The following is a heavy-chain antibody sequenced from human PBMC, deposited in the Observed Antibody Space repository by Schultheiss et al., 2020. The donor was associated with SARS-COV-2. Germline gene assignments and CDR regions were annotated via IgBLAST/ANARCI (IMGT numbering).Heavy chain of an antibody. V-gene: IGHV4-39*07. Sequence: SETLSLTCTVSGGSISSSSYYWGWIRQPPGKGLEWIGSIYYSGSTYYNPSLKSRVTISVDTSKNQFSLKLSSVTAADTAVYYCARDRLGCSSTSCYLGGWFDPWGQGTLVTVSS. D-gene: IGHD2-2*01. CDR1: GGSISSSSYY. J-gene: IGHJ5*02. CDR2: IYYSGST. CDR3: ARDRLGCSSTSCYLGGWFDP.